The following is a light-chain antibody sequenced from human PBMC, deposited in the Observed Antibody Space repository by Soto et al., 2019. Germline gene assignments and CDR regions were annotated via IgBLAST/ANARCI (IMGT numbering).Light chain of an antibody. CDR3: QQYGNSQLT. V-gene: IGKV3-20*01. Sequence: EIVLTQSPDTLSLSPGQRATLSCRASQSVRSDYFAWYQQKPGQAPRVIIFGVSTRATGVPDRFSGSGSGTDFTLTISRLEPEDFEMYYCQQYGNSQLTFGGGTKVDIK. CDR2: GVS. J-gene: IGKJ4*01. CDR1: QSVRSDY.